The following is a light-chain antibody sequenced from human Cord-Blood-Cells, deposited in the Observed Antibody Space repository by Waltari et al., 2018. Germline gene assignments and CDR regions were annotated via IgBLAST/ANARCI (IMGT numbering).Light chain of an antibody. CDR3: QQRSNWPLP. J-gene: IGKJ4*01. V-gene: IGKV3-11*01. CDR2: DAS. CDR1: QSVSSY. Sequence: EIVLTQSPATLSLSPGERATLPYRASQSVSSYLTWYQQKPGQAPRLLIYDASNRATGTPARFSGSGSGTDFTLTISSLEPEDFAVYYCQQRSNWPLPFGGGTKVAIK.